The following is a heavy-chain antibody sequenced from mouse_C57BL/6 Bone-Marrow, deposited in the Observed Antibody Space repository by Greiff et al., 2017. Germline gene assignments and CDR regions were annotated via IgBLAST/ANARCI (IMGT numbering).Heavy chain of an antibody. D-gene: IGHD1-1*01. J-gene: IGHJ2*01. V-gene: IGHV7-3*01. CDR3: ARYSTGGYLDF. CDR2: IRNKANGYTT. Sequence: EVQVVESGGGLVQPGGSLSLSCAASGFTFTDYYMSWVRQPPGKALEWFGFIRNKANGYTTEYSASVKGRFTISRDNSHISLYLQMNALRAEDSATFYCARYSTGGYLDFWGQGTTLTVSS. CDR1: GFTFTDYY.